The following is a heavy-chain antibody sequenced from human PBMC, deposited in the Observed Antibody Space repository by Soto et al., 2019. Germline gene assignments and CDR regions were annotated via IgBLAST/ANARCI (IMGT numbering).Heavy chain of an antibody. CDR3: ARKESSVYYYAFDI. J-gene: IGHJ3*02. V-gene: IGHV3-7*03. D-gene: IGHD3-22*01. CDR2: INEDGSET. Sequence: GGSLRLSCAASGFTFSNYWMSWVRQAPGKGLEWVANINEDGSETHYVDSVKGRFTISRDDARNSLHLQMNSLRAADTAVYYCARKESSVYYYAFDIWGQGTKVTV. CDR1: GFTFSNYW.